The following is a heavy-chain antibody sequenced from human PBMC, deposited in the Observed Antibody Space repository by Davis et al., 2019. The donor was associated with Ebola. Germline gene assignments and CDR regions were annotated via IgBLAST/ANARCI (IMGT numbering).Heavy chain of an antibody. CDR1: GFTFSSNY. J-gene: IGHJ6*02. D-gene: IGHD2/OR15-2a*01. Sequence: GESLKISCAASGFTFSSNYMSWVRQAPGKGLEWVSVIYSGGSTYYADSVKGRFTMSRDKSKNTLYLQMNSLRADDTALYYCAKGGAQYFYHYYGMDVWGQGTTVTVSS. CDR2: IYSGGST. CDR3: AKGGAQYFYHYYGMDV. V-gene: IGHV3-53*01.